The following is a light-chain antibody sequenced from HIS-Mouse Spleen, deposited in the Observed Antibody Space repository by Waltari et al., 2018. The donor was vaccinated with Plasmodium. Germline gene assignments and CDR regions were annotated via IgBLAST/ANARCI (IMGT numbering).Light chain of an antibody. Sequence: QSALTQPASVSGSPGQSITISSTGTSSDVGSYNLVSWYQQHPGKAPKLIIYEGSKRPSGVSNRFSGSKSGNTASLTISGLQAEDEADYYCCSYAGSSTYVFGTGTKVTVL. V-gene: IGLV2-23*01. CDR1: SSDVGSYNL. CDR2: EGS. J-gene: IGLJ1*01. CDR3: CSYAGSSTYV.